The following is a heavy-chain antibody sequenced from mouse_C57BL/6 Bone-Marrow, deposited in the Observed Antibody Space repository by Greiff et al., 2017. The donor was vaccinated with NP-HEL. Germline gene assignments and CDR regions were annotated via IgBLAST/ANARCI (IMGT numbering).Heavy chain of an antibody. CDR1: GYTFTDYY. Sequence: VQLQQSGPELVKPGASVKISCKASGYTFTDYYMNWVKQSHGKSLEWIGDINPNNGGTSYNQKFKGKATLTVDKSSSTADMELRSLTSEDSAVYYCAGGGGYVWYFDVWGTGTTVTVSS. CDR2: INPNNGGT. D-gene: IGHD1-1*02. CDR3: AGGGGYVWYFDV. J-gene: IGHJ1*03. V-gene: IGHV1-26*01.